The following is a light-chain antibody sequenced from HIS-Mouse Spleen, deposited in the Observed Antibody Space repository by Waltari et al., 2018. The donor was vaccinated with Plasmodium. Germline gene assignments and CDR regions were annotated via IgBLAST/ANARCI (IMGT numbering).Light chain of an antibody. J-gene: IGKJ1*01. CDR1: QGISNY. CDR2: AAS. CDR3: QKYNSAPWT. V-gene: IGKV1-27*01. Sequence: DIQMTQSPSPPSASVEDRVTITCRASQGISNYLAWYQQKPGKVPKLLLYAASTLQSGVPSRFSGSGSGTDFTLTISSLQPEDVATYYCQKYNSAPWTFGQGTKVEIK.